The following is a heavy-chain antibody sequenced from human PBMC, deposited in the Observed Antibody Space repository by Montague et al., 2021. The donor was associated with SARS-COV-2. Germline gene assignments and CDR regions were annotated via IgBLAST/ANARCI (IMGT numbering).Heavy chain of an antibody. Sequence: SETLSLTCTVSGGSISSYYWSWIRQPPGKGLEWIGYIYYSGSTNXNPSLKSRVTISVDTSKNQFSLKLSSVTAADTAVYCCARAQVAHITIFGVVASFDYWGQGTLVTVSS. J-gene: IGHJ4*02. V-gene: IGHV4-59*01. D-gene: IGHD3-3*01. CDR1: GGSISSYY. CDR2: IYYSGST. CDR3: ARAQVAHITIFGVVASFDY.